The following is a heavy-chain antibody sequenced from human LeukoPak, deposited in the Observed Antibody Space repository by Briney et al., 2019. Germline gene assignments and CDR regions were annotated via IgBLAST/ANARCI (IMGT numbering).Heavy chain of an antibody. CDR3: ATGGYCSSTGCYTLDY. Sequence: SETLSLTCSVSDGSISPYYWSWIRQPPGKGLEWIGYIYHSGSTYYNPSLKSRVTISGDRSKNQFFLKLSSVTAADTAVYYCATGGYCSSTGCYTLDYWGQGTLVTVSS. CDR2: IYHSGST. V-gene: IGHV4-59*06. D-gene: IGHD2-2*02. CDR1: DGSISPYY. J-gene: IGHJ4*02.